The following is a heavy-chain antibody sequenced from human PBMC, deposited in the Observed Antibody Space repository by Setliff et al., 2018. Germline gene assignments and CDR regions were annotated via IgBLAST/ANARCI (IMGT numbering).Heavy chain of an antibody. CDR1: GFTFNNCA. CDR2: ISAGGGST. V-gene: IGHV3-23*01. Sequence: GGSLRLSCAASGFTFNNCAMTWVRQAPGKGLEWVSAISAGGGSTYSADSVKGRFTISRDNSKNTLYLQMNSPRLEDTAIYYCARDAGGDYDNWGQGTLVTVS. CDR3: ARDAGGDYDN. J-gene: IGHJ4*02. D-gene: IGHD2-21*02.